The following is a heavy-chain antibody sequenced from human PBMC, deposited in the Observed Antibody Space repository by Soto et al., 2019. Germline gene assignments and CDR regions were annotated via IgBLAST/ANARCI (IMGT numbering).Heavy chain of an antibody. J-gene: IGHJ4*02. Sequence: PLSLTCTVSGGSISGGDNFWSWIRQPPGKVREWIAYISYTGSSYYHPSLKSRVTIVVDTSKNQSSLKLSAVTRADAAVYYCARVCAGDCYASRGIDYWGQGTLF. D-gene: IGHD2-21*02. CDR1: GGSISGGDNF. V-gene: IGHV4-30-4*01. CDR2: ISYTGSS. CDR3: ARVCAGDCYASRGIDY.